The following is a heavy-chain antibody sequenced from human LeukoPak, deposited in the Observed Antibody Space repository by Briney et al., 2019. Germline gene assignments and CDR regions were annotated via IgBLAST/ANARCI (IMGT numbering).Heavy chain of an antibody. J-gene: IGHJ4*02. D-gene: IGHD1-26*01. CDR1: GYTFTTYG. CDR2: ISAYNGNT. Sequence: ASVKLSCNASGYTFTTYGINWVRQAPGQGLEWMGWISAYNGNTNYAQKLQGRVTMTTDTSTSTAYMELRSLRSDDTAVYYCARDWSCFDYWGQGTLVTVSS. CDR3: ARDWSCFDY. V-gene: IGHV1-18*01.